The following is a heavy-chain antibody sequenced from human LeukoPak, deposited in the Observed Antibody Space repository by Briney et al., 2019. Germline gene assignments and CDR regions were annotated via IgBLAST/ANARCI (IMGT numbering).Heavy chain of an antibody. Sequence: SETLSLTCAVYGGSFSGYYWSWIRQPPGKGLEWIGEINHSGSTNYNPSLKSRVTISVDTSKNQFSLKLSSVIAADTAVYYCARGVKTFEGRYYFDYWGQGTLVTVSS. V-gene: IGHV4-34*01. CDR3: ARGVKTFEGRYYFDY. CDR1: GGSFSGYY. CDR2: INHSGST. J-gene: IGHJ4*02. D-gene: IGHD3-16*01.